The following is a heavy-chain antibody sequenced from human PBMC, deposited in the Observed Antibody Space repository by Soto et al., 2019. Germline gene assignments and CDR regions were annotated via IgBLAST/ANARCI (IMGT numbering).Heavy chain of an antibody. CDR1: GGTFSSYA. CDR3: ARDRVSDFWSGYYPYYYYGMDV. D-gene: IGHD3-3*01. Sequence: QVQLVQSGAEVKKPGSSVKVSCKASGGTFSSYAISWVRQAPGQGLEWMGGIIPIFGTANYAQKFHGRVTIPADESTSTAYMELSSLRSEDTAVYYCARDRVSDFWSGYYPYYYYGMDVWGQGTTVTVSS. V-gene: IGHV1-69*01. CDR2: IIPIFGTA. J-gene: IGHJ6*02.